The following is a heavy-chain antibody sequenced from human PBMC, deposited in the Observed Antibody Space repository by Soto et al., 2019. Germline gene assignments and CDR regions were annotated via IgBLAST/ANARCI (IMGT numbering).Heavy chain of an antibody. V-gene: IGHV4-39*01. CDR3: ARLNYDFWSGYPRDFDY. Sequence: SETLSLTCTVSGGSISSSSYYWGWIRQPPGKGLEWIGSIYYSGSTYYNPSLKSRVTISVDTSKNQFSLKLSSVTAADTAVYYCARLNYDFWSGYPRDFDYWGQGTLVTVSS. CDR1: GGSISSSSYY. CDR2: IYYSGST. J-gene: IGHJ4*02. D-gene: IGHD3-3*01.